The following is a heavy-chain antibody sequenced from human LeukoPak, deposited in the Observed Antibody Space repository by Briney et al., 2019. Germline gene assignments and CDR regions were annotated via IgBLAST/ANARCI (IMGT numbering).Heavy chain of an antibody. CDR2: ITSSSSYI. CDR1: GFTFSTYS. Sequence: GGSLRLSCAASGFTFSTYSMNWVRRAPGKGLEWVSSITSSSSYIYYADSVKGRFTFSRDNAKNSLYLQMNSLRAEDTAVYYCARGGHAYYDSSGYRYYFDYWGQGTLVTVSS. D-gene: IGHD3-22*01. V-gene: IGHV3-21*01. J-gene: IGHJ4*02. CDR3: ARGGHAYYDSSGYRYYFDY.